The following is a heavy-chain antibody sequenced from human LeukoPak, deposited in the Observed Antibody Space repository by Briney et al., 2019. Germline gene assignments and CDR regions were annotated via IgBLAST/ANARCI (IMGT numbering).Heavy chain of an antibody. D-gene: IGHD3-22*01. V-gene: IGHV4-61*09. Sequence: SETLSLTCTVSGGSISSGSYYWSWIRQPAGKGLEWIGHIYTSGSTNYNPSLKSRVTISVDTSKNQFPLNLSSVTAADTAVYYCAREIVNYYGPDVWGQGTTVTVSS. CDR3: AREIVNYYGPDV. CDR2: IYTSGST. J-gene: IGHJ6*02. CDR1: GGSISSGSYY.